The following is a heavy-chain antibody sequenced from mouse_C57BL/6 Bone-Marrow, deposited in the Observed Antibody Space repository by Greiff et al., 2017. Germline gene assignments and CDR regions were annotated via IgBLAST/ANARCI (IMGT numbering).Heavy chain of an antibody. J-gene: IGHJ2*01. CDR3: ARIKLPYCDD. CDR2: IWSGGSP. CDR1: GFSLTSYG. Sequence: VQLQQSGPGLVQPTQSLSITCTVSGFSLTSYGVHWVRQSPGRGLEWLGVIWSGGSPDYNAAFISRLSISKDNSKSQVFFKMNSLQADDTAIYYCARIKLPYCDDWGQGSTLTVVS. V-gene: IGHV2-2*01.